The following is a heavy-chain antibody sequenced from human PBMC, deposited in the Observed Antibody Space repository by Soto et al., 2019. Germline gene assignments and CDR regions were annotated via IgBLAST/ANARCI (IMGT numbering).Heavy chain of an antibody. Sequence: QVQLVESGGGVVQPGRSLRLSCAASGFTFSNYGMHWVRQAPGKGLEWVAVIWYDGSNKYYADPVKGRFTISRDNSKNTLYLQMNSLRAEDTAVYYCARTAFYYDSNGYFFDYWGQGTLVTVSS. CDR1: GFTFSNYG. CDR3: ARTAFYYDSNGYFFDY. D-gene: IGHD3-22*01. J-gene: IGHJ4*02. V-gene: IGHV3-33*01. CDR2: IWYDGSNK.